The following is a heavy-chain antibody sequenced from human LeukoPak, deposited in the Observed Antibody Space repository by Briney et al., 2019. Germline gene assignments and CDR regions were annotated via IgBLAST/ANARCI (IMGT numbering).Heavy chain of an antibody. CDR2: INHSGST. Sequence: SETLSLTCAVYGGSLSGYYWSWIPQPPGKGLEWIGEINHSGSTNYNPSLKSRVTISVDTSKNQFSLKLSSVTAADTAVYYCARVGRLYCSGGSCYSRSFDYWGQGTLVTVSS. V-gene: IGHV4-34*01. D-gene: IGHD2-15*01. CDR3: ARVGRLYCSGGSCYSRSFDY. CDR1: GGSLSGYY. J-gene: IGHJ4*02.